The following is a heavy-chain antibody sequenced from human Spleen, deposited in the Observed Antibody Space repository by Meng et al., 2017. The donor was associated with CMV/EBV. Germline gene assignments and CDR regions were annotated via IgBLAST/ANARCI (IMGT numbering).Heavy chain of an antibody. CDR1: GFPFDEYA. CDR3: GKAFYSGYDGLLGS. Sequence: GESLKISCVASGFPFDEYAMYWVRQAPGKRLEWVSLISWEGAFIYYVDSAKGRFTISRDNNKNSLYLQMNNLRPEDTALYYCGKAFYSGYDGLLGSWGQGTLVTVSS. J-gene: IGHJ5*02. V-gene: IGHV3-43D*03. CDR2: ISWEGAFI. D-gene: IGHD5-12*01.